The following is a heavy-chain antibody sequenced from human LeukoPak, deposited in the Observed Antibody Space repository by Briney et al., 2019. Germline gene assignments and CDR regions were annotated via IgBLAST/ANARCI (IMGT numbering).Heavy chain of an antibody. CDR3: ARGARQWANY. Sequence: PAGFLILSCAAAGFTVSSNYMSWGRPAPRKGLEWVSVSYSGGSTYYADSVKGRFTISRDNSKNTLYLQMNSLRAEDTAVYYCARGARQWANYWGQGTLVTVSS. CDR1: GFTVSSNY. V-gene: IGHV3-53*01. CDR2: SYSGGST. D-gene: IGHD6-19*01. J-gene: IGHJ4*02.